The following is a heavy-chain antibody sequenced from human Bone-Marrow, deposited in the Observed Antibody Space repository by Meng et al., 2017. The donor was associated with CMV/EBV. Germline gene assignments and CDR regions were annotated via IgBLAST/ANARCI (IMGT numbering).Heavy chain of an antibody. D-gene: IGHD6-6*01. CDR1: YTFSDYA. Sequence: YTFSDYAMHWVRQAPGQRLEWMGWINAAYGNTKYSQKFQGRVTITRDTSASTAYMELSSLTSEDRAMYYCARGAGSSSTLYNWFDPWGQGTLVTVSS. V-gene: IGHV1-3*01. CDR3: ARGAGSSSTLYNWFDP. CDR2: INAAYGNT. J-gene: IGHJ5*02.